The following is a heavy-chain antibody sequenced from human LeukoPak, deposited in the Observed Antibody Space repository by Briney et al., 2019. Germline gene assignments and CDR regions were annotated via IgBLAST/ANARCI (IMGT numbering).Heavy chain of an antibody. CDR1: GFTFSSYA. Sequence: GGSLRLSCAASGFTFSSYAMSWVRQAPGKGLEWVSAISGSGGSTYYADSVKGRFTISRDNSKNTLYLQMNSLRAEDTAVYYCAKGLRITMVRGVIMNSDYWGQATLVTVSS. D-gene: IGHD3-10*01. CDR3: AKGLRITMVRGVIMNSDY. CDR2: ISGSGGST. V-gene: IGHV3-23*01. J-gene: IGHJ4*02.